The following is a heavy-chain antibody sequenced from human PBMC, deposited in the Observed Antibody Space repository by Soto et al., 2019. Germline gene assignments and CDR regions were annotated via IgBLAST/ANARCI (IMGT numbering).Heavy chain of an antibody. CDR3: ARETYYDILKDKWFDP. CDR2: IYHSGST. D-gene: IGHD3-9*01. J-gene: IGHJ5*02. CDR1: AGAISSSNW. Sequence: RSLTCAVSAGAISSSNWWSWVLQPPRKGLEWIGEIYHSGSTNYNPSLERRVTRSVDQSKNQFSLKLSYVTAADTAVYYCARETYYDILKDKWFDPWGQGTLGTVSS. V-gene: IGHV4-4*02.